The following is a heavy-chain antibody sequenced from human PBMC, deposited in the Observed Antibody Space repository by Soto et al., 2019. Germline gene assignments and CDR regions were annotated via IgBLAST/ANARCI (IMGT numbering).Heavy chain of an antibody. D-gene: IGHD1-26*01. CDR3: ARGLGATSTDGMDV. Sequence: QVQLVQSGAEVKKPGSSVKVSCKASGGTFSSYTISWVRQAPGQGLEWMGRIIPILGIANYAQKFQGRVTXXAXKXXSSGYMGLSSLRSEDTAVYYGARGLGATSTDGMDVWGRGATVTVSS. J-gene: IGHJ6*02. CDR1: GGTFSSYT. V-gene: IGHV1-69*02. CDR2: IIPILGIA.